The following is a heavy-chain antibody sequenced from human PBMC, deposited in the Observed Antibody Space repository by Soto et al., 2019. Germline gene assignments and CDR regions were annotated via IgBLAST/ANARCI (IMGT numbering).Heavy chain of an antibody. Sequence: QISLKESGPTLVKPTQTLTLTCTFSGFSLSVAGVAVGWVRQPPGQALEWLALIYWDDDKLYSPSLKGRLTNTKDTSKNLVVLTMANMDPVETATYFFGYSPPEMDCGGDCYHNPLFHHWGQGTLVTVSS. CDR2: IYWDDDK. CDR3: GYSPPEMDCGGDCYHNPLFHH. J-gene: IGHJ4*02. D-gene: IGHD2-21*02. V-gene: IGHV2-5*02. CDR1: GFSLSVAGVA.